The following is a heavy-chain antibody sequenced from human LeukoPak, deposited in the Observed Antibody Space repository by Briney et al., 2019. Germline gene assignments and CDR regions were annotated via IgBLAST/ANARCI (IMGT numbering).Heavy chain of an antibody. CDR3: ARAIVATRYAQSHFDY. Sequence: ASVKVSCKASGGTFSSYAISWVRQAPGQGLEWMGRIIPILGIANYAQKFQGRVTITADKSTSTAYMELSSLRSEDTAVYYCARAIVATRYAQSHFDYWGQGTLVTVSS. CDR1: GGTFSSYA. J-gene: IGHJ4*02. D-gene: IGHD5-12*01. CDR2: IIPILGIA. V-gene: IGHV1-69*04.